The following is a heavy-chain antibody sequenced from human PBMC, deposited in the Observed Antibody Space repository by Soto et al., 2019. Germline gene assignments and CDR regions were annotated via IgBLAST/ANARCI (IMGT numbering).Heavy chain of an antibody. V-gene: IGHV4-34*01. CDR3: ARVERGTATTVVDAFDI. Sequence: QVQLQQWGAGLLKPSETLSLTCAVYGGFVSSGSYYWSWIRQPPGKGLEWIGEMSHSGGTHFSPSHNRRVAIGVDTSKDQSALRTGGVAAADTALYYCARVERGTATTVVDAFDIWGPGTMVTVSS. D-gene: IGHD1-1*01. CDR1: GGFVSSGSYY. CDR2: MSHSGGT. J-gene: IGHJ3*02.